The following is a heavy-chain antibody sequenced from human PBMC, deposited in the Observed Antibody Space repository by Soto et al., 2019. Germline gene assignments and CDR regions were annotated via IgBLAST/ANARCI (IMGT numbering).Heavy chain of an antibody. V-gene: IGHV4-59*01. Sequence: SQTLPLTYTVSGSAIRNYYWSWIRQPPGKGLEWIGYIYYSGSTNYNPSLKSRVTISVDTSKNQFSLKLSSVTAADTAVYYCARDLTTVTTTHAFDIWGQGKMVTVTS. CDR3: ARDLTTVTTTHAFDI. D-gene: IGHD4-17*01. CDR1: GSAIRNYY. CDR2: IYYSGST. J-gene: IGHJ3*02.